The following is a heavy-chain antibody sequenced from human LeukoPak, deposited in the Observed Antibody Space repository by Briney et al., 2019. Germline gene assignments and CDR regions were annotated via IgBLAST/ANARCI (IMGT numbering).Heavy chain of an antibody. D-gene: IGHD2-21*01. CDR3: ARDTFHPGLIDS. V-gene: IGHV3-21*05. Sequence: GGSLRLSCAASGFTFSRYAMNWVRQAPGRGLEWVSYINTDSSDIHYADSVKGRFTISRDNARNTLYLQLSSPRAEDSAVYYCARDTFHPGLIDSWGQGTLVTVSS. CDR1: GFTFSRYA. J-gene: IGHJ4*02. CDR2: INTDSSDI.